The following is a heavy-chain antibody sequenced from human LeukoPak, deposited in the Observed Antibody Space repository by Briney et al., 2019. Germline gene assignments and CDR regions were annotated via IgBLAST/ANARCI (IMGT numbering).Heavy chain of an antibody. J-gene: IGHJ5*02. V-gene: IGHV3-53*01. CDR3: ARVREYLRFDP. CDR2: IYSGGST. CDR1: GFTVSSNY. D-gene: IGHD2-2*01. Sequence: GGSLRLSCAASGFTVSSNYMSWVRQAPGKGLEWVSVIYSGGSTYNADSVKGRFTISRDNSKNTLYLQMNSLRADDTAVYYCARVREYLRFDPWGQGTLVTVSS.